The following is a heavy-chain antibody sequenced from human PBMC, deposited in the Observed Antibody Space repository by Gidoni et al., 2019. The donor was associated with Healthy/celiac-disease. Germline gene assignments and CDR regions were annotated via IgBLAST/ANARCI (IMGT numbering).Heavy chain of an antibody. J-gene: IGHJ2*01. Sequence: QVQLVQYGAEVKKPGASVKVSCKVSGYTLTELSMHGVRQAPGKGLEWMGGFDPEDGETIYAQQFQGRVTMTEDTSTDTAYMELSSLRSEDTAVYYCATTYCYDSSGYYHKWYFDLWGRGTLVTVSS. CDR2: FDPEDGET. CDR3: ATTYCYDSSGYYHKWYFDL. D-gene: IGHD3-22*01. V-gene: IGHV1-24*01. CDR1: GYTLTELS.